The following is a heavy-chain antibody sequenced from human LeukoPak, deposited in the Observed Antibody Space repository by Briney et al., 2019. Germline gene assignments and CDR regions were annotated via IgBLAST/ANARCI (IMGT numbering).Heavy chain of an antibody. Sequence: SVKVSCKASGLTFTSSSMQWVRQARGHRLEWIGWIVVGSGNTNYAQKFQERVTITRDVSTSTAYMELSSLRSEDTAVYYCAAVFGSGYYYYFDYWGQGTLVTVSS. CDR2: IVVGSGNT. CDR3: AAVFGSGYYYYFDY. CDR1: GLTFTSSS. J-gene: IGHJ4*02. V-gene: IGHV1-58*02. D-gene: IGHD3-22*01.